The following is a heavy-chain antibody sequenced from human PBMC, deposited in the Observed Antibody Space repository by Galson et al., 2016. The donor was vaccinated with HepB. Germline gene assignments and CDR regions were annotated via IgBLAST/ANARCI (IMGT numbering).Heavy chain of an antibody. Sequence: SLRLSCAASGFTFSSYAMSWVRQAPGKGLEWISAISGSGGITYYADSVKGRFTISRDNSKNTLYLQMNSLRADDTAVYYCARVGLYSGNYYLDYWGQGTLVSVSS. J-gene: IGHJ4*02. CDR3: ARVGLYSGNYYLDY. CDR1: GFTFSSYA. V-gene: IGHV3-23*01. CDR2: ISGSGGIT. D-gene: IGHD1-1*01.